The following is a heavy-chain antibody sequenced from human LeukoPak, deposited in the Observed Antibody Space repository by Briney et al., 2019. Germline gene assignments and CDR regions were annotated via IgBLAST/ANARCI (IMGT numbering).Heavy chain of an antibody. Sequence: PSETLSLTCTVSGGSISSSSYYWGWISQPPGKGLEWIGSIYYSGSTYYNPSLKSRVTISVDTSKNQFSLKLSSVTAADTAVYYCAVCSSTSCSYYYYYYGMDVWGQGTTVTVSS. D-gene: IGHD2-2*01. CDR2: IYYSGST. CDR1: GGSISSSSYY. V-gene: IGHV4-39*01. J-gene: IGHJ6*02. CDR3: AVCSSTSCSYYYYYYGMDV.